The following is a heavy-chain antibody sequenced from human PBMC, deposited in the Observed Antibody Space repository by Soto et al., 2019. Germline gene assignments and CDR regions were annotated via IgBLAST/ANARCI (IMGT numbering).Heavy chain of an antibody. CDR1: DFTVSTNS. CDR3: ARTLGYCTQGICYGYHYYGMDV. V-gene: IGHV3-53*02. J-gene: IGHJ6*02. CDR2: IYHGGST. D-gene: IGHD2-8*01. Sequence: EVQLVETGGGLIQPGGSLRLSCAASDFTVSTNSMSWVRQAPGKGLEWVSVIYHGGSTYYADSVKGRFTISRDHSKNTLYLQMNSLRAEDTAVYYCARTLGYCTQGICYGYHYYGMDVWGQGTTVTVSS.